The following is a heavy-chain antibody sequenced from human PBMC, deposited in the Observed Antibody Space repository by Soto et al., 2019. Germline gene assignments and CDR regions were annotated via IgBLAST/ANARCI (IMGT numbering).Heavy chain of an antibody. Sequence: SETQSLTCPVSGGSIRSRFYYWGWIRQPPGKGLEWIGSIYYSGNTYYNSSLKSRVIISVATSENQFSLKLSSVTAADTAVYYCASSNELRYFDYWGQGTLVTVSS. CDR2: IYYSGNT. CDR1: GGSIRSRFYY. V-gene: IGHV4-39*01. CDR3: ASSNELRYFDY. D-gene: IGHD3-9*01. J-gene: IGHJ4*02.